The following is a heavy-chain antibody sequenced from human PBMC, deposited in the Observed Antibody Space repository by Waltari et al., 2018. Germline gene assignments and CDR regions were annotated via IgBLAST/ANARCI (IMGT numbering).Heavy chain of an antibody. CDR3: ARTYDSIGYFSYFDY. D-gene: IGHD3-22*01. CDR1: GFTFSSYS. Sequence: EVQLVESGGGLVKPGGSLRLSCAASGFTFSSYSMNWFRQAPGKGLEWVSSISSSSSYISSADSVKARFTLSRDTAKNSLYLQMNLLRAEDTAVYYCARTYDSIGYFSYFDYWGQGTLVPVSS. V-gene: IGHV3-21*01. CDR2: ISSSSSYI. J-gene: IGHJ4*02.